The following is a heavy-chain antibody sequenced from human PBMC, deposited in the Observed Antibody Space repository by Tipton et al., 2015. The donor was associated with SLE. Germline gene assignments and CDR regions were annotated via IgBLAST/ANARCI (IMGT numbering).Heavy chain of an antibody. CDR3: ARALWKGGDY. D-gene: IGHD1-1*01. Sequence: TLSLTCSVSGGSITNKYWSWIRQPPGKGLEWIGYLNYNGGATYSPSLKSRVTTSVDTSKNQLSLKLSAVTAADTAVYYCARALWKGGDYWGQGTLVTVSS. J-gene: IGHJ4*02. V-gene: IGHV4-59*12. CDR1: GGSITNKY. CDR2: LNYNGGA.